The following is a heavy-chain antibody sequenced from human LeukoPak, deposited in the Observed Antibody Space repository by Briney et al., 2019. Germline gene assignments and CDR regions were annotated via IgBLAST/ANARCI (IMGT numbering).Heavy chain of an antibody. CDR3: ARHSSDPLGD. CDR1: GGSISSISSSSYY. CDR2: IYYSGST. Sequence: PSETLSLTCTVSGGSISSISSSSYYWGWIRQPPGKGLEWIGSIYYSGSTYYNPSLKSRVTISVDSSKNQFSLKLSSVTAADTAMYYCARHSSDPLGDWGQGTLVTASS. D-gene: IGHD3-22*01. V-gene: IGHV4-39*07. J-gene: IGHJ4*02.